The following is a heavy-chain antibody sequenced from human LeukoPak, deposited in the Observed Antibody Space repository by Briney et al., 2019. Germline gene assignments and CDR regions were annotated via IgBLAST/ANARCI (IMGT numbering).Heavy chain of an antibody. J-gene: IGHJ5*02. V-gene: IGHV3-66*02. D-gene: IGHD1-14*01. CDR3: ARVLPGDWFDP. CDR2: IYSGGST. Sequence: GGSLRLSCAASGFTVSSNYMSWVRQAPGKGPEWVSVIYSGGSTYYADSVKGRFTISRDNSKNTLYLQMNSLRAEDTAVYYCARVLPGDWFDPWGQGTLVTVSS. CDR1: GFTVSSNY.